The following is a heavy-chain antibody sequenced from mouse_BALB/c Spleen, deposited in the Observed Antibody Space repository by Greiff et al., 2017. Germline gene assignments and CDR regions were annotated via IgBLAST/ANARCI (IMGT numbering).Heavy chain of an antibody. Sequence: QVQLQQPGADLVKPGASVKLSCKASGYTFTSYWMHWVKQRPGQGLEWIGEINPSNGRTNYNEKFKSKATLTVDKSSSTAYMQLSSLTSEDSAVYYCARSQRGLRNYAMDYWGQGTSVTVSS. CDR3: ARSQRGLRNYAMDY. V-gene: IGHV1S81*02. CDR2: INPSNGRT. D-gene: IGHD3-1*01. CDR1: GYTFTSYW. J-gene: IGHJ4*01.